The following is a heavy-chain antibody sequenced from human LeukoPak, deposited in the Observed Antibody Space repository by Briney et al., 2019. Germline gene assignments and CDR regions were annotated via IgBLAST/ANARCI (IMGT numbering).Heavy chain of an antibody. V-gene: IGHV3-23*01. D-gene: IGHD1-26*01. CDR3: AKPRVGAFDY. J-gene: IGHJ4*02. CDR1: GFTFSSYA. CDR2: ISGSGGST. Sequence: GGSLRLSCAASGFTFSSYAMSWVREAPGKGLEWVLAISGSGGSTYYADSVKGRFTISGDNSKNTLYLQMNSLRAEDTAVYYCAKPRVGAFDYWGQGTLVTVSS.